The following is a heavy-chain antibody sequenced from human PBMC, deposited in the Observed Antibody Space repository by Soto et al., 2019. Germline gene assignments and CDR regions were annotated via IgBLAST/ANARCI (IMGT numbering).Heavy chain of an antibody. CDR3: ARSYYYDSSGYYPNTDYYYYGMDV. V-gene: IGHV4-59*01. CDR2: IYYSGST. J-gene: IGHJ6*02. Sequence: SETLSLTRTVSGGSLSSYYWSWIRQPPGKGLEWIGDIYYSGSTNYNPSLKSRVTISVDTSKNQFSLKLSSVTAADTAVYYCARSYYYDSSGYYPNTDYYYYGMDVWGQGTTVTVSS. CDR1: GGSLSSYY. D-gene: IGHD3-22*01.